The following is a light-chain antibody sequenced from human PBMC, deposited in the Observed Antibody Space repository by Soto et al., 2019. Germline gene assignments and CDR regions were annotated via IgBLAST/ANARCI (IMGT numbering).Light chain of an antibody. V-gene: IGKV1-27*01. J-gene: IGKJ4*01. CDR1: QSVRNY. CDR2: AAS. CDR3: QQRNNWPPT. Sequence: DILLTQSPSTLSVSPGDRATITCRASQSVRNYLVWYHQKPVQVPKFLIYAASTMQTGIPARFSGSGSGTDFTLTISSLQPEDVAVYYCQQRNNWPPTFGGGTKVEMK.